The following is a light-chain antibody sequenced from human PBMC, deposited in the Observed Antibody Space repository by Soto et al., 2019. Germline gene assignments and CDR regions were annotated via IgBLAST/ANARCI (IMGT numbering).Light chain of an antibody. V-gene: IGLV1-44*01. CDR3: EAWDGSQNVVL. Sequence: QSVLTQPPSASGTPEQRVTISCSGSSSNIGTNTVNWYQHLPGSAPKLLIYSSDQRPSGLPDRYSGSKSGTSASLAIGGLQPDDEADYSCEAWDGSQNVVLCRGGTKHTVL. J-gene: IGLJ2*01. CDR1: SSNIGTNT. CDR2: SSD.